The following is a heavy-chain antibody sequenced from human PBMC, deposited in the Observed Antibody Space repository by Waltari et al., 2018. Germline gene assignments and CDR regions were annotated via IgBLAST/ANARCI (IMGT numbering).Heavy chain of an antibody. CDR2: INHSGST. D-gene: IGHD2-2*01. CDR1: GGSFSGYY. V-gene: IGHV4-34*01. Sequence: QVQLQQWGAGLLKPSETRSLPCAVYGGSFSGYYWSWIRQPPGKGLEWLGEINHSGSTNYNPSLKSRVTISVDTSKNQFSLKLSSVTAADTAVYYCARGKGFVVVPAGGGMDVWGQGTTVTVSS. CDR3: ARGKGFVVVPAGGGMDV. J-gene: IGHJ6*02.